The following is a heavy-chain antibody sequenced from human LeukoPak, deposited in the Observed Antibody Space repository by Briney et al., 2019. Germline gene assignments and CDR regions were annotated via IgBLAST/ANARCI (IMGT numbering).Heavy chain of an antibody. V-gene: IGHV1-3*04. D-gene: IGHD5-18*01. CDR2: INTGNGNT. CDR1: GYTFTSYT. J-gene: IGHJ5*02. Sequence: EASVKVSCKASGYTFTSYTIHWVRQAPGQRLEWMGWINTGNGNTEYSQKFQGRVTVTTDTSASTAYMELSSLRSEHTAVYYCARCGYSDAWSCDHWGQGTLVTVSS. CDR3: ARCGYSDAWSCDH.